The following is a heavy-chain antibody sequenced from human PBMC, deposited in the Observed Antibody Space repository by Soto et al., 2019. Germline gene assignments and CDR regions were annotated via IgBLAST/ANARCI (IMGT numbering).Heavy chain of an antibody. J-gene: IGHJ1*01. Sequence: SETLSLTCAVYGGSFSAYYWSWIRQPPGKGLEWIGEINHSGGTSYNPSLKSRVTISVDTSKSQFSLKLTSVTAADRAVYYCARGSVDTVDSSGFYEYWAQGTPVTVSS. V-gene: IGHV4-34*01. CDR3: ARGSVDTVDSSGFYEY. D-gene: IGHD3-22*01. CDR2: INHSGGT. CDR1: GGSFSAYY.